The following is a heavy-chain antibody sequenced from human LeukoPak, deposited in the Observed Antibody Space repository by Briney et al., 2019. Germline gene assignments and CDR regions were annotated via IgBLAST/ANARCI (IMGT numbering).Heavy chain of an antibody. J-gene: IGHJ5*02. CDR2: IYYSGNT. CDR1: GGSISSYY. CDR3: ARARDCSGGTCYQFNWFDL. D-gene: IGHD2-15*01. V-gene: IGHV4-59*06. Sequence: SETLSLTCTVSGGSISSYYWGWIRQHPGKGLEWIGYIYYSGNTYYNPSLKSRVTISVDTSKNQFSLKVTSVTAADTAAYYCARARDCSGGTCYQFNWFDLWGQGTLVTVSS.